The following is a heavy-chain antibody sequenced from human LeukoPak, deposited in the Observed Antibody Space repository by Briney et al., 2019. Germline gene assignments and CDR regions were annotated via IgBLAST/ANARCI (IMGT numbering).Heavy chain of an antibody. CDR1: GYTFSVFY. J-gene: IGHJ5*02. D-gene: IGHD3-10*02. Sequence: ASVKVSCKTSGYTFSVFYIHWVRQAPGQGLEWMGWINPKTGGITYSQKFKGRVTMTRDTSLNTAHMEVTGLTFGDTAVYYCAREWGPNYVQGWFDPWGQGTLVTVSS. V-gene: IGHV1-2*02. CDR3: AREWGPNYVQGWFDP. CDR2: INPKTGGI.